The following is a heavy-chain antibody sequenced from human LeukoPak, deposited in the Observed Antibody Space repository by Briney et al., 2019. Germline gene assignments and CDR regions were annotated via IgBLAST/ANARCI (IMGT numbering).Heavy chain of an antibody. J-gene: IGHJ6*02. CDR2: IYSGGST. CDR1: GFTVSSNY. V-gene: IGHV3-53*01. Sequence: GGSLRLSCAASGFTVSSNYMSWVRQAPGKGLEWVSVIYSGGSTYYADSVKGRFTISRDNSKNTLYLRMNSLRAEDTAVYYCARDRVGATRYYGMDVWGQGTTVTVSS. D-gene: IGHD1-26*01. CDR3: ARDRVGATRYYGMDV.